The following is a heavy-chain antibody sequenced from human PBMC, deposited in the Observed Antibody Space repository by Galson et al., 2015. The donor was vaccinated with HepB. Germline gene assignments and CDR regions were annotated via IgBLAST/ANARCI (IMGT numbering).Heavy chain of an antibody. Sequence: SVKVSCKASGYTFTSYDINWVRQATGQGLERMGWMNPNSGKTGYAQKFQGRVTMTRDTSIGTAYMELSNLRPEDTAVYYCARAAKWHYDFWSGYLSGSWFDPWGQGTLVTVSS. V-gene: IGHV1-8*01. J-gene: IGHJ5*02. D-gene: IGHD3-3*01. CDR1: GYTFTSYD. CDR3: ARAAKWHYDFWSGYLSGSWFDP. CDR2: MNPNSGKT.